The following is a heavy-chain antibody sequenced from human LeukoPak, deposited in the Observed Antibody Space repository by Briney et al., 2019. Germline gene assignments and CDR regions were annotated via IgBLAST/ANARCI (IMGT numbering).Heavy chain of an antibody. CDR1: GFTFSDYA. Sequence: GESLTLSCAASGFTFSDYAMSWVRQTPGWGLGWVSTISGSAGSTHNADSVKGRFTISRDNSKNTLYLHVSSLRVEDTAVYYCAKDRGFNYGYGFDYWGQGNLVTVSS. J-gene: IGHJ4*02. V-gene: IGHV3-23*01. CDR3: AKDRGFNYGYGFDY. D-gene: IGHD3-16*01. CDR2: ISGSAGST.